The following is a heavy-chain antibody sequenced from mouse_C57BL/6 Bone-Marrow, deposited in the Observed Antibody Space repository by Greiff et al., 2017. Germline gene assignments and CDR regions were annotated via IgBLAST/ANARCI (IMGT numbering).Heavy chain of an antibody. D-gene: IGHD1-1*01. CDR3: AKEDGSSPYYFDY. Sequence: VKLMESGPGLVQPSQSLSITCTVSGFSLTSYGVHWVRQSPGKGLEWLGVIWRGGSTDYNAAFMSRLSITKDNSKSQVFFKMNSLQADDTAIYYCAKEDGSSPYYFDYWGQGTTLTVSS. J-gene: IGHJ2*01. CDR1: GFSLTSYG. CDR2: IWRGGST. V-gene: IGHV2-5*01.